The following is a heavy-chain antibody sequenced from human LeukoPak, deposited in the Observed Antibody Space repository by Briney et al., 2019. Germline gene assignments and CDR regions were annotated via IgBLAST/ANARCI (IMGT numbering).Heavy chain of an antibody. Sequence: PGGSLRLSCTASGFTFSSYGMHWVRQAPGKGLEWVAVIWFDGSNKYYADSVKGRLTISRDNSKSTLYLQMNSLRAEDTAVYYCAKAVAATGHYYFGRDVWGQGTTVTVSS. J-gene: IGHJ6*02. CDR2: IWFDGSNK. D-gene: IGHD6-19*01. CDR3: AKAVAATGHYYFGRDV. CDR1: GFTFSSYG. V-gene: IGHV3-33*06.